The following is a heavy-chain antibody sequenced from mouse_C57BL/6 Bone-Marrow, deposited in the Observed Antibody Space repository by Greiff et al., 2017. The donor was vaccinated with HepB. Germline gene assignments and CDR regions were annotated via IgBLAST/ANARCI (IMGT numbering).Heavy chain of an antibody. V-gene: IGHV5-17*01. CDR3: ARGYYGSSPYWYFDV. CDR2: ISSGSSTI. J-gene: IGHJ1*03. CDR1: GFTFSDYG. D-gene: IGHD1-1*01. Sequence: VKVEESGGGLVKPGGSLKLSCAASGFTFSDYGMHWVRQAPEKGLEWVAYISSGSSTIYYADTVKGRFTISRDNAKNTLFLQLTSLRSEDTAMYYCARGYYGSSPYWYFDVWGTGTTVTVSS.